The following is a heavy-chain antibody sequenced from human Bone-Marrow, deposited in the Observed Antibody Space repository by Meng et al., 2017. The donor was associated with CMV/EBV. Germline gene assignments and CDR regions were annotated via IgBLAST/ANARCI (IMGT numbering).Heavy chain of an antibody. CDR3: AKEGIEPDYYYYGMDV. D-gene: IGHD1-14*01. J-gene: IGHJ6*02. V-gene: IGHV3-43D*03. CDR1: GFSFDDYA. Sequence: GGSLRLSCAASGFSFDDYAMHWVRQAPGKGLEWVSLISWDGGSTYYADSVKGRFTISRDNSKNSLYLQMNSLRAEDTALYYCAKEGIEPDYYYYGMDVWGQGTTVTVSS. CDR2: ISWDGGST.